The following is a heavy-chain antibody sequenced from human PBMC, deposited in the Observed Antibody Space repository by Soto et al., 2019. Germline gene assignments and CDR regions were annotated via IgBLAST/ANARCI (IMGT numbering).Heavy chain of an antibody. Sequence: EVQLVESGGGLVQPGGSLRLSCAASGFTSDNYAMHWVRHAPGKGLEWVSGIRWNSGSMAYADSVKGRFTISRDSAKNSPYLQMNSLRPEDTALYYCARGHHHGDYVGWFDPWGQGTLVTVS. D-gene: IGHD4-17*01. CDR2: IRWNSGSM. CDR3: ARGHHHGDYVGWFDP. V-gene: IGHV3-9*02. J-gene: IGHJ5*02. CDR1: GFTSDNYA.